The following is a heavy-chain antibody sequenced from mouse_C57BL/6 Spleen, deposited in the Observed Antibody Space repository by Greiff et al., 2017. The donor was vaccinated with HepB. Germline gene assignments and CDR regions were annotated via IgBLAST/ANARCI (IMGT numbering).Heavy chain of an antibody. V-gene: IGHV1-82*01. D-gene: IGHD1-1*01. CDR3: ARPHYYGSSSFDY. CDR1: GYAFSSSW. Sequence: QVQLQQSGHELVKPGASVKISCKASGYAFSSSWINWVKQRPGKGLEWIGRIYPGDGDTNYNGKFKGKATLTADKSSSTAYMQLSSLTSEDSAVYFCARPHYYGSSSFDYWGQGTTLTVSS. J-gene: IGHJ2*01. CDR2: IYPGDGDT.